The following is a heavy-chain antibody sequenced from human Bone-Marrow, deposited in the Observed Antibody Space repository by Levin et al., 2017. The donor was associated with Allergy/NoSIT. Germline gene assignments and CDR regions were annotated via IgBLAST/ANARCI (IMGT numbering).Heavy chain of an antibody. CDR1: GGSINSDDFY. J-gene: IGHJ3*02. CDR3: ATVLPTAPNDAFNI. V-gene: IGHV4-31*03. CDR2: IYYSGST. Sequence: LRLSCSVSGGSINSDDFYWSWVRQHPGKGLEWIGYIYYSGSTYYNPSLKSRVIISVDTSKNQLSLKLNFVTAAATAVYFCATVLPTAPNDAFNIWGQGTMVTVSS. D-gene: IGHD1-1*01.